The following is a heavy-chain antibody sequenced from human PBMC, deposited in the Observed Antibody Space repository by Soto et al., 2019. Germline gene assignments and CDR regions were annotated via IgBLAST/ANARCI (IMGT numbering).Heavy chain of an antibody. CDR2: IKQDGSEK. CDR3: ARENILTGYGSYYYYGMDV. D-gene: IGHD3-9*01. CDR1: GFTFSSYW. Sequence: GGSLRLSCAASGFTFSSYWMSWVRQAPGKGLEWVANIKQDGSEKYYVDSVKGRFTISRDNAKNSLYLQMNSLRAEDTAVYYCARENILTGYGSYYYYGMDVWGQGTTVTVAS. V-gene: IGHV3-7*03. J-gene: IGHJ6*02.